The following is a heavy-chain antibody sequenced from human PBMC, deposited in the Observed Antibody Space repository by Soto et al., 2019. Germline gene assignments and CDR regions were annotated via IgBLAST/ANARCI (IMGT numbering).Heavy chain of an antibody. CDR2: ISYDGSNK. D-gene: IGHD3-3*01. J-gene: IGHJ4*02. Sequence: QVQLVESGGGVVQPGRSLRLSCAASGFTFSSYAMHWVRQPPGKGLEWVAVISYDGSNKYYADSVKGRFTISRDNSKNTLYLQMNSLRAEDTAVYYCARELVYYDFWSGYYTGFDYWGQGTLVTVSS. CDR1: GFTFSSYA. V-gene: IGHV3-30-3*01. CDR3: ARELVYYDFWSGYYTGFDY.